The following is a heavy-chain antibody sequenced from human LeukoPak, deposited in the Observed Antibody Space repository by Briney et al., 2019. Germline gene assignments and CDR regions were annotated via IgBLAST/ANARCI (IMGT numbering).Heavy chain of an antibody. J-gene: IGHJ4*02. D-gene: IGHD6-13*01. V-gene: IGHV3-23*01. CDR1: GFTFSSYT. CDR2: ISGSGGST. CDR3: AKSSSWLFDY. Sequence: PGGSLRLSCAASGFTFSSYTMNWVRQAPGKGLEWVSAISGSGGSTYYADSVKGRFTISRDNSKNTLYLQMNSLRAEDTAVYYCAKSSSWLFDYWGQGTLVTVSS.